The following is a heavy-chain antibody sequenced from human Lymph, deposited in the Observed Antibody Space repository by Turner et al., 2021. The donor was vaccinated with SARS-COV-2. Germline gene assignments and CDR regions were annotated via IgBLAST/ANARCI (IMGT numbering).Heavy chain of an antibody. Sequence: QVQLVQSGAEVKKPGSSVKFSCKASGGTFSSYAINWVPQAPGQGLEWMGRISPILGIANYAQKFQGRVTITADKSTSTAYMELSSLRSEDTAVYYCARGRLDSFGGGYYSWFDPWGQGTLVTVSS. D-gene: IGHD1-26*01. CDR1: GGTFSSYA. J-gene: IGHJ5*02. CDR3: ARGRLDSFGGGYYSWFDP. CDR2: ISPILGIA. V-gene: IGHV1-69*04.